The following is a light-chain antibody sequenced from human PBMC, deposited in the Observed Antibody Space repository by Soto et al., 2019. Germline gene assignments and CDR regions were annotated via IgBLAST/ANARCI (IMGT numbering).Light chain of an antibody. CDR3: QQYGSSPGT. Sequence: EIVLTQSPGTLPLSPGERATLSYRASQSVSSSYLAWYQQKPGQAPRLLIYGASSRATGIPDRFSGSGSGTDFTLTISRLEPEDFAVYYCQQYGSSPGTFGQGTKVEIK. CDR2: GAS. V-gene: IGKV3-20*01. CDR1: QSVSSSY. J-gene: IGKJ1*01.